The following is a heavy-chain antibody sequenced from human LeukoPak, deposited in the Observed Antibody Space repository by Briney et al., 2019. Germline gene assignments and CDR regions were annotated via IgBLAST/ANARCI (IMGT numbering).Heavy chain of an antibody. D-gene: IGHD5-12*01. J-gene: IGHJ4*02. Sequence: PSETLSLTCTVPGDSISSYHWSWIRQPPGKGLEWIGHFYNSGSTNYNPSLKSRVAISVDTSKNQFSLKLSSVTAADTAVYFCARANSGYDPFDYWGQGTLVTVSS. CDR3: ARANSGYDPFDY. V-gene: IGHV4-59*01. CDR1: GDSISSYH. CDR2: FYNSGST.